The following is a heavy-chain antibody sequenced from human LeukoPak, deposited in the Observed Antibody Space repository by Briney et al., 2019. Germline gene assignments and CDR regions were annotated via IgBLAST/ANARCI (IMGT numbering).Heavy chain of an antibody. V-gene: IGHV3-48*03. Sequence: PGGSLRLSCAASGFTFSSYEVNWVRQAPGKGLEWVSYISSSGSTIYYADSVKGRFTISRDNDKNSLYLQMNSLRAEDTAVYYCARDGSNYYYGMDVWGKGTTVTVSS. CDR2: ISSSGSTI. CDR1: GFTFSSYE. D-gene: IGHD3-10*01. CDR3: ARDGSNYYYGMDV. J-gene: IGHJ6*04.